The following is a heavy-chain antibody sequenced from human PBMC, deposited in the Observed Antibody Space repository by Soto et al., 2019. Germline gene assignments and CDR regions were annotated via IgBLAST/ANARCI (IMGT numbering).Heavy chain of an antibody. CDR1: GFTFSSDW. CDR2: IKQDGSEK. CDR3: ARDTRGSNCGVVTHAGFDY. D-gene: IGHD3-3*02. Sequence: GGSLRLSCAASGFTFSSDWMSWVRQAPGKGLEWVANIKQDGSEKYYVDSVKGRFTISRDNAKNSLYLQMNSLRAEDTAVYYCARDTRGSNCGVVTHAGFDYWARGTLVTVSS. V-gene: IGHV3-7*01. J-gene: IGHJ4*02.